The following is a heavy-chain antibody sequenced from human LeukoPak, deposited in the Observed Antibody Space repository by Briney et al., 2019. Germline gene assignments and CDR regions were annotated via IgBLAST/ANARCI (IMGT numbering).Heavy chain of an antibody. CDR2: ISSSSTYI. CDR3: ARVRYDLLLDY. CDR1: GFTFSSYS. J-gene: IGHJ4*02. V-gene: IGHV3-21*04. Sequence: GGSLRLSCAASGFTFSSYSMNWVRQAPGKGLEWVSSISSSSTYIYYADSVKGRFTISRDNSKNTLYLQMNSLRAEDTAVYYCARVRYDLLLDYWGQGTLVTVSS. D-gene: IGHD3-3*01.